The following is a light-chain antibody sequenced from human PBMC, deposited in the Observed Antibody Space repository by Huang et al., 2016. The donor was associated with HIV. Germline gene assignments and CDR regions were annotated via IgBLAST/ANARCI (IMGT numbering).Light chain of an antibody. J-gene: IGKJ1*01. CDR3: QQTYTFPA. CDR2: GAS. V-gene: IGKV1-39*01. Sequence: DIQLTQSPSSLSASVGDRVTITCRAIQTITTYLNWYQQKPVKAPHLLIYGASNLQSGVPSRFSGSGSGTDFTLIISGLQPEDVATYYCQQTYTFPAFGRGTKVEIK. CDR1: QTITTY.